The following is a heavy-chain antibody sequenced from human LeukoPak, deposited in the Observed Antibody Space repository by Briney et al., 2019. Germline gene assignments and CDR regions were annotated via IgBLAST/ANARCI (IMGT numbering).Heavy chain of an antibody. J-gene: IGHJ3*02. V-gene: IGHV1-69*13. CDR1: GGTFSSYT. CDR3: ARSGLLPNDAFDI. CDR2: IIPIFGTA. Sequence: ASVKVSCKASGGTFSSYTISWVRQAPGQGLEWMGGIIPIFGTANYAQKFQGRVTITADEFTSTAYMELSSLRSEDTAVYYCARSGLLPNDAFDIWGQGTMVTVSS. D-gene: IGHD3-22*01.